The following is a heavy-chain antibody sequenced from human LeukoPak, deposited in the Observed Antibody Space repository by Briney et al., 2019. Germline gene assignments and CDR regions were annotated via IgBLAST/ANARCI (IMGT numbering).Heavy chain of an antibody. J-gene: IGHJ5*02. CDR3: VRDAEGAAISVNYWFDP. D-gene: IGHD2-2*02. Sequence: ASVTVSCKASGFTFTIYDINWVRQASGQGLEWMGWMNPNNGNTGYAQKFQGRVTMTRDTSIGTAYMELRGLRSEDTAVYYCVRDAEGAAISVNYWFDPWGQGTLVTVSS. CDR1: GFTFTIYD. V-gene: IGHV1-8*01. CDR2: MNPNNGNT.